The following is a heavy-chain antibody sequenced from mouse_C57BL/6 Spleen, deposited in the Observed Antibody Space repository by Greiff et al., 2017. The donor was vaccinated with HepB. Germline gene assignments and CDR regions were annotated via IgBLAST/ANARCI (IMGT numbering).Heavy chain of an antibody. CDR3: TNYYYGSPWFAY. V-gene: IGHV1-5*01. CDR2: IYPGNSDT. Sequence: EVQLQQSGTVLARPGASVKMSCKTSGYTFTSYWMHWVKQRPGQGLEWIGAIYPGNSDTSYNQKFKGKAKLTAVTSASTAYMELSSLTNEDSAVYYCTNYYYGSPWFAYWGQGTLVTVSA. D-gene: IGHD1-1*01. CDR1: GYTFTSYW. J-gene: IGHJ3*01.